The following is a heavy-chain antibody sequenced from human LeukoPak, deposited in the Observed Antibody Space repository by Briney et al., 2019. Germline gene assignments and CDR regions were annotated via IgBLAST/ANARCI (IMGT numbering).Heavy chain of an antibody. D-gene: IGHD6-19*01. Sequence: GGSLRLSCAASGFTFSNYAMRWFRQAPGKGLEWVSSISANAAGTYYADCVKGRFTISRDNSKNTVYLQMNSLRGEDTAVYYCAKDSGNSGWYVDNWGQGTLVTVSS. J-gene: IGHJ4*02. CDR3: AKDSGNSGWYVDN. CDR1: GFTFSNYA. V-gene: IGHV3-23*01. CDR2: ISANAAGT.